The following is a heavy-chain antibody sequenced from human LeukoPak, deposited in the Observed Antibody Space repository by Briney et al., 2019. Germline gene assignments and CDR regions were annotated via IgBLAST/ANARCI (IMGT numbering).Heavy chain of an antibody. V-gene: IGHV1-69*04. J-gene: IGHJ6*02. CDR2: IIPILGIA. D-gene: IGHD3-10*01. CDR1: EGTFSSYA. CDR3: ARAGGYMVRGVMRDNYYYYYGMDV. Sequence: ASVKVSCKASEGTFSSYAISWVRQAPGQGLEWMGRIIPILGIANYAQKFQGRVTITADKSTSTAYMELSSLRSEDTAVYYCARAGGYMVRGVMRDNYYYYYGMDVWGQGTTVTVPS.